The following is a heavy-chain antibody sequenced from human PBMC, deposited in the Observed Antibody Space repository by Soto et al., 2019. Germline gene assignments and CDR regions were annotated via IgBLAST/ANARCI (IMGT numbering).Heavy chain of an antibody. Sequence: GASVKVSCKASGDTFSRHTISWVRQAPGQGLEWMGIIIPSGGSTSYAQKFQGRVTMTRDTSTSTVYMELSSLRSEDTAVYYCARAASYSVVVPAATAYYFDYWGQGTLVTVS. V-gene: IGHV1-46*01. J-gene: IGHJ4*02. CDR2: IIPSGGST. D-gene: IGHD2-2*01. CDR3: ARAASYSVVVPAATAYYFDY. CDR1: GDTFSRHT.